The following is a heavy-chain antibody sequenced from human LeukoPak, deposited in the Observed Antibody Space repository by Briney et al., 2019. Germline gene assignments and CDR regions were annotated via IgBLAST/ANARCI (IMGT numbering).Heavy chain of an antibody. CDR1: GFTFTNAW. Sequence: KPGGSLRLSCAASGFTFTNAWMSWVRQAPGKGLEWVGRIKRKTEGGTTDYAAPVKGRFTISRDDSENTLYLQMNSLKIEDTAVYYCTTGWFDPWAREPWSPSPQ. J-gene: IGHJ5*02. CDR2: IKRKTEGGTT. V-gene: IGHV3-15*01. CDR3: TTGWFDP.